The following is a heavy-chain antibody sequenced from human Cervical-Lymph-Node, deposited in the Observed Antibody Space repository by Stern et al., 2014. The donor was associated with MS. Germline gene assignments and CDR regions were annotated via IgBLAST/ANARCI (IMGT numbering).Heavy chain of an antibody. V-gene: IGHV4-30-4*01. CDR3: ARRNDFYSGGMDV. J-gene: IGHJ6*02. CDR2: IDYRGST. D-gene: IGHD3-3*01. Sequence: VQLVESGPGLVKPSQTLSLTCTVSGGSISSGDYYWRWFLQPPGKGLEWIGYIDYRGSTYYNPSLKSRVTISVDTSKNQFSLKLSSVTAADTAVYYCARRNDFYSGGMDVWGQGTTVTVSS. CDR1: GGSISSGDYY.